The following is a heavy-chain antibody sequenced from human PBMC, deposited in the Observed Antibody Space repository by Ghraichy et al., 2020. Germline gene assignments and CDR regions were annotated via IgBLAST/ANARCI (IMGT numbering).Heavy chain of an antibody. V-gene: IGHV3-21*01. J-gene: IGHJ3*01. CDR3: ARVRGSSRVPDAFDF. CDR1: GFTFSTYS. CDR2: ISSGSSYI. D-gene: IGHD6-13*01. Sequence: GGSLRLSCTASGFTFSTYSMNWVRQAPGKGLEWVSSISSGSSYIYYADSVKGRFTISRDNAKNSLYLQMDSLRAEDRAVYYCARVRGSSRVPDAFDFWGQGTMVTVSS.